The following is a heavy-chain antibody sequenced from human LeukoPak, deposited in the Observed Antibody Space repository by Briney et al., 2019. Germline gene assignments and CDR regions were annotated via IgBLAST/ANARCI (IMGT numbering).Heavy chain of an antibody. CDR3: AREGSSSSSHDY. D-gene: IGHD6-6*01. V-gene: IGHV1-2*02. CDR1: GYTFTGYY. Sequence: ASVKVSCKASGYTFTGYYMHWVRQAPGQGLEWMGWINPNSGGTNYAQKFQGRVTMTRDTSISTTYMELSRLRSDDTAVYYCAREGSSSSSHDYWGQGTLVTVSS. J-gene: IGHJ4*02. CDR2: INPNSGGT.